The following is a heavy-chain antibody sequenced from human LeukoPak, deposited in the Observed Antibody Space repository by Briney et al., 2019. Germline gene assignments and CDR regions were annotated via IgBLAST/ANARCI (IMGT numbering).Heavy chain of an antibody. CDR1: SDSFSNGNYF. V-gene: IGHV4-61*02. CDR2: IYISGST. Sequence: SETLSLTCTVSSDSFSNGNYFWAWIRQPAGKGLEWIGRIYISGSTNYKPSLKSRVTMSVDTSKQQFSLKLSSVTAADTAVYYCAREDAHDAFDVWGQGALVTVSS. J-gene: IGHJ3*01. CDR3: AREDAHDAFDV.